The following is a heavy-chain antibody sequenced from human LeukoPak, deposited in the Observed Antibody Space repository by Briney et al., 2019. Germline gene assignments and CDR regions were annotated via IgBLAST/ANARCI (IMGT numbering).Heavy chain of an antibody. D-gene: IGHD2-21*02. CDR3: ARDGLRRPPTPYCGGDCPLDY. CDR2: IYSGGST. CDR1: GFTVSSTY. Sequence: GGSLRLSCAASGFTVSSTYMSWVRQAPGKGLEWVSVIYSGGSTYYADSVKGRFTISRDNAKNSLYLQMNSLRVEDTAMYYCARDGLRRPPTPYCGGDCPLDYWGQGTLVSVSS. J-gene: IGHJ4*02. V-gene: IGHV3-53*01.